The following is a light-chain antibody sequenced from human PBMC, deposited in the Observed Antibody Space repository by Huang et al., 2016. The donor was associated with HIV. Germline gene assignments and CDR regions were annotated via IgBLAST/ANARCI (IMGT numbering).Light chain of an antibody. Sequence: EIVLTQSPATLSLSPGERVTLSCRASQSVSSYLAWYQQKPGQAPRLLIYDASNSATGIPARFSGSRSGTDFTLTISSLEPEDFAVYYCQQRTNWPPWTFGRGTKVEIK. V-gene: IGKV3-11*01. CDR1: QSVSSY. CDR2: DAS. J-gene: IGKJ1*01. CDR3: QQRTNWPPWT.